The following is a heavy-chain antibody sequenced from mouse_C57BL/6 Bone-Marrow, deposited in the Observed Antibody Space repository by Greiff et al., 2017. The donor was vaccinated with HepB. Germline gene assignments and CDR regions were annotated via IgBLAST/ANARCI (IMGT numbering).Heavy chain of an antibody. J-gene: IGHJ4*01. Sequence: EVQVVESGGGLVQPGGSMKLSCVASGFTFSNYWMNWVRQSPEKGLEWVAQIRLKSDNYATHYAESVKGRFTISRDDSKSSVYLQMNNLRAEDTGIYDCTGLFITTVYAMDYWGQGTSVTVSS. D-gene: IGHD1-1*01. V-gene: IGHV6-3*01. CDR3: TGLFITTVYAMDY. CDR1: GFTFSNYW. CDR2: IRLKSDNYAT.